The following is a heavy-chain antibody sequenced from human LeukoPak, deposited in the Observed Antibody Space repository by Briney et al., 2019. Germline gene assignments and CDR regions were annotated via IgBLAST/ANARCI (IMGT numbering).Heavy chain of an antibody. J-gene: IGHJ5*02. CDR3: ARDKLNDGWFDP. Sequence: SVKVSCKASGGTFSSYAISWVRQAPGQGLEWMGGTIPIFGTANYAQKFQGRVTITADESTSTAYMELSSLRSEDTAVYYCARDKLNDGWFDPGAREPWSPSPQ. CDR2: TIPIFGTA. D-gene: IGHD3-16*01. V-gene: IGHV1-69*13. CDR1: GGTFSSYA.